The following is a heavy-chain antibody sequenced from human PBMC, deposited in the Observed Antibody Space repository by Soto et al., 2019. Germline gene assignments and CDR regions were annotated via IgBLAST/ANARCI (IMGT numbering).Heavy chain of an antibody. Sequence: EVQLLESGGGLVHPGGSLRLSCVASGFMFSDYGMTWVRQAPGKGLQWGSTIHPSGANTHYAESVEGRFTVSRDNSKHTLFLQMNSLRPEDTAVYYCAKDPSTGSADLWGQGTLVTVSS. CDR2: IHPSGANT. V-gene: IGHV3-23*01. J-gene: IGHJ5*02. CDR1: GFMFSDYG. D-gene: IGHD3-9*01. CDR3: AKDPSTGSADL.